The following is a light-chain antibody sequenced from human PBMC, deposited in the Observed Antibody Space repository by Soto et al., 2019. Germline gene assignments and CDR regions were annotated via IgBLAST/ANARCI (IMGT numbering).Light chain of an antibody. CDR3: QQYNEWPPWT. Sequence: EIVMTQSPATLSVSPGERATLSCRASQSVSSNLAWYQQKPGQAPRLLIYGASTRATGIPARFSGSGSGTEFTLTISSLQSEDFEVYYCQQYNEWPPWTFGQGTKVEMK. CDR1: QSVSSN. J-gene: IGKJ1*01. CDR2: GAS. V-gene: IGKV3-15*01.